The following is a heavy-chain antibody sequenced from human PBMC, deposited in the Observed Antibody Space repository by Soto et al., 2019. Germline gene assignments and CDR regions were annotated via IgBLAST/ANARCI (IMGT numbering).Heavy chain of an antibody. D-gene: IGHD3-3*01. Sequence: PSETLSLTCTFSGGSISSYYWSWIRQPPGKGLEWIGYIYYSGSTNYNPSLKSRVTISVDTSKNQFSLKLSSVTAADTAVYYCARDRITIFGVYYMDVWGKGTTVTVSS. V-gene: IGHV4-59*01. CDR3: ARDRITIFGVYYMDV. CDR1: GGSISSYY. J-gene: IGHJ6*03. CDR2: IYYSGST.